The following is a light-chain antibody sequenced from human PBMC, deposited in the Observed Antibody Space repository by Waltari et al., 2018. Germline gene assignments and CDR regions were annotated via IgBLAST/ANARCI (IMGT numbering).Light chain of an antibody. CDR1: SIRSYY. J-gene: IGLJ3*02. Sequence: SSELTQDPAVSVALGQTVRITCQGDSIRSYYESWYQQRPGQAPRLVLYGQDNRPSGIPDRFSGSTSGDTASLTITGAQAEDEADYYCHSRDTISTRVFGGGTRLTV. CDR3: HSRDTISTRV. CDR2: GQD. V-gene: IGLV3-19*01.